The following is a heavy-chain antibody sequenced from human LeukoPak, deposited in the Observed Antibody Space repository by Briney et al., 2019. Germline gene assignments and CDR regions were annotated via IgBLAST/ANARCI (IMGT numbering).Heavy chain of an antibody. J-gene: IGHJ4*02. V-gene: IGHV4-34*01. CDR3: ARARRITYYYDSSGYYPNDY. CDR1: GGSFSGYY. CDR2: INHSGST. Sequence: SETLSLTCAVYGGSFSGYYWSWIRQPPGKGLEWIGEINHSGSTNYNPSLKSRVTISVDTSKNQFSLKLSSVTAADTAVYCCARARRITYYYDSSGYYPNDYWGQGTLVTVSS. D-gene: IGHD3-22*01.